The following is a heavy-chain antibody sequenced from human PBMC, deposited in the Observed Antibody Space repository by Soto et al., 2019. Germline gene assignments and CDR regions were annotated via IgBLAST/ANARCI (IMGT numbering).Heavy chain of an antibody. V-gene: IGHV1-3*05. CDR2: INAGNGNT. Sequence: QVQLVQSGAEEKKPGASVKVSCKASGYTFTGYAMHWVRQAPGQRLEWMGWINAGNGNTKYSQKFQGRVTITRDTTDSIAYMELSSLRSEDTAVYYCASGVGGPADFDYWGQGTLVTVSS. CDR3: ASGVGGPADFDY. D-gene: IGHD1-26*01. CDR1: GYTFTGYA. J-gene: IGHJ4*02.